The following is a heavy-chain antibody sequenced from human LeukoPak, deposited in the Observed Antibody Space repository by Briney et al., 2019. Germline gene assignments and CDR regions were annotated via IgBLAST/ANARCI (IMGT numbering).Heavy chain of an antibody. CDR3: ARGSRGNIAAAGHFDY. V-gene: IGHV3-21*01. J-gene: IGHJ4*02. D-gene: IGHD6-13*01. CDR2: ISSSSSYI. CDR1: GFTFSSYS. Sequence: PGGSLRLSCAASGFTFSSYSMNWVRQAPGKGLEWVSSISSSSSYIYYADSVKGRFTISRDNAKNSLYLQMNSLRAEDTAVYYCARGSRGNIAAAGHFDYWGQGTLVTVSS.